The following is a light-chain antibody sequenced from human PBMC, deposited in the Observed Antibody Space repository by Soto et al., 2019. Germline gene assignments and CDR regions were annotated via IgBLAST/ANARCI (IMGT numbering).Light chain of an antibody. V-gene: IGKV1-39*01. CDR2: AAS. CDR1: QSISSY. Sequence: IQMTLSPASLSASVGERVTITCRASQSISSYLNWYQQKPGQAPKLLIYAASSLQSGVPARFSGSGSGTDFTLTISSLQPEDFATYYCQQRNSSPRTFGQGTKVDI. J-gene: IGKJ1*01. CDR3: QQRNSSPRT.